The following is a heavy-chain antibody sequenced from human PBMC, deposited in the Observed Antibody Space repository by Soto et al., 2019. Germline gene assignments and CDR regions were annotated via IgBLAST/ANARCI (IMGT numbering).Heavy chain of an antibody. Sequence: SETLCLTCTVSGGYSSSGNGYWIWIRQPPGKGLEWIGFIYYTGSTRYNPSIKSRVTISIDTSKNQYSLKLTSVTAADRAVYYCASAQYCSGGSSSLDTWGKGTQVPVSS. D-gene: IGHD2-15*01. CDR3: ASAQYCSGGSSSLDT. CDR2: IYYTGST. J-gene: IGHJ5*02. CDR1: GGYSSSGNGY. V-gene: IGHV4-61*01.